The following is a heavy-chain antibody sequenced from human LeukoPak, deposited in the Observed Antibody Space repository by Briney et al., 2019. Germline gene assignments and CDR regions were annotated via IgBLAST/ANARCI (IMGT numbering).Heavy chain of an antibody. CDR2: IIPIFGTA. CDR3: ARADYYETYYFDY. CDR1: GGTFSSYA. J-gene: IGHJ4*02. V-gene: IGHV1-69*06. D-gene: IGHD3-22*01. Sequence: GSSVKVSCKASGGTFSSYAISWVRQAPGQGVEWMGGIIPIFGTANYAQKFQGRVTITAGKSTSTAYMELSSLRSEDTAVYYCARADYYETYYFDYWGQGTLVTVSS.